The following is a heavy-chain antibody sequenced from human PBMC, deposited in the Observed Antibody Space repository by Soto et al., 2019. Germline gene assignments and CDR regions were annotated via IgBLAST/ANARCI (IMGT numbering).Heavy chain of an antibody. D-gene: IGHD6-13*01. V-gene: IGHV1-69*01. CDR2: IIPIVGTV. CDR3: ARDLRAAGRPGMDV. Sequence: QVQLVQSGAEVKKPGSSVKVSCKASGGSFSSYAISWVRQAPGQGLEWMGGIIPIVGTVNYAQNFQGRVTITAYESTSTAYMELSSLRSEDTAMYYCARDLRAAGRPGMDVWGQGTTVTVSS. J-gene: IGHJ6*02. CDR1: GGSFSSYA.